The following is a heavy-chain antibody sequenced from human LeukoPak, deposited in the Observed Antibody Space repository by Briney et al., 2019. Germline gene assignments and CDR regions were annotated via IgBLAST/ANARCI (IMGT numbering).Heavy chain of an antibody. Sequence: ASETLSLTCTVSGGSISSSSYYWGWIRQPPGKGLEWIGSIYYSGSTYYNPSLKSRVTISVDTSKNQFSLKLSSVTAADTAVYYCARTREQWQVLDYWGQGTLVTVSS. CDR1: GGSISSSSYY. CDR2: IYYSGST. CDR3: ARTREQWQVLDY. V-gene: IGHV4-39*07. J-gene: IGHJ4*02. D-gene: IGHD6-19*01.